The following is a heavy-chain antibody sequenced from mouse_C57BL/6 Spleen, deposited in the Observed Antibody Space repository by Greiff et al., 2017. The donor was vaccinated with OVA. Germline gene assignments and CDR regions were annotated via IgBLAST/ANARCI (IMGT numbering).Heavy chain of an antibody. CDR2: IDPENGDT. Sequence: EVQLQESGAELVRPGASVKLSCTASGFNIKDDYMHWVKQRPEQGLEWIGWIDPENGDTEYASKFQGKATITADTSSNTAYLQLSSLTSEDTAVYYCIYYGSHYFDYWGQGTTLTVSS. CDR3: IYYGSHYFDY. J-gene: IGHJ2*01. V-gene: IGHV14-4*01. CDR1: GFNIKDDY. D-gene: IGHD1-1*01.